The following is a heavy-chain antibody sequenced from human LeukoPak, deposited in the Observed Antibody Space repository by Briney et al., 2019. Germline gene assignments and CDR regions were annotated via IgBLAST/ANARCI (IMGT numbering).Heavy chain of an antibody. V-gene: IGHV4-30-2*01. Sequence: SETLTLTCTVSGGSISSGGYYWSWIRQPPGKGLEWIGYIYHSGSTYYNPSLKSRVTISVDRSKNQFSLKLSSVTAADTAVYYCARVPIVVVPAAIPDLYYYYYMDVWGKGTTVTASS. CDR3: ARVPIVVVPAAIPDLYYYYYMDV. CDR1: GGSISSGGYY. D-gene: IGHD2-2*02. CDR2: IYHSGST. J-gene: IGHJ6*03.